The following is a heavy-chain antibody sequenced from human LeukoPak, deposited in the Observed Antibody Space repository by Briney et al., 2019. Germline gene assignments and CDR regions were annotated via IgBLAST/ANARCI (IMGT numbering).Heavy chain of an antibody. J-gene: IGHJ4*02. CDR3: ARAIDQLLDFDY. Sequence: SVTLSLTCTVSIHSNYRGDYFWRSIRKHPAKVRWWIGYIYYSGSTYYSPSLKSRVTISVDTSKNQFSLKLSSVTAADTAVYYCARAIDQLLDFDYWGQGTLVTVSS. D-gene: IGHD2-2*01. CDR1: IHSNYRGDYF. CDR2: IYYSGST. V-gene: IGHV4-31*03.